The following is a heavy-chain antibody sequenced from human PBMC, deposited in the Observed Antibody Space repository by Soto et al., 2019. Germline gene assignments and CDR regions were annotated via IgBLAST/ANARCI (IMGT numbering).Heavy chain of an antibody. CDR2: IIPIFGTA. Sequence: QVQLVQSGAEVKKPGSSVKVSCKASGGTFSSYAISWVRQAPGQGLEWMGGIIPIFGTANYAQKFQGRVTITADEYTSTADMELSSLRSEDTAVDYCARAGGAVVVPAALTPPAHIYYYYGMDVWGQGTTVTVSS. CDR3: ARAGGAVVVPAALTPPAHIYYYYGMDV. J-gene: IGHJ6*02. V-gene: IGHV1-69*12. D-gene: IGHD2-2*01. CDR1: GGTFSSYA.